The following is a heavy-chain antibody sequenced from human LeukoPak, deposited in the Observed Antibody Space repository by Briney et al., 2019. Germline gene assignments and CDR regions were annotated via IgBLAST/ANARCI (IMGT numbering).Heavy chain of an antibody. CDR1: GFTFSDHY. D-gene: IGHD6-19*01. J-gene: IGHJ4*02. CDR3: ARGRSYSSGWYE. CDR2: TRNKANSYTT. V-gene: IGHV3-72*01. Sequence: GGSLRLSCAASGFTFSDHYMDWVRQAPGKGLEWVGRTRNKANSYTTEYAASVKGRFTISRDDSKNSLYLQMNSLKTEDTAVYYCARGRSYSSGWYEWGQGTLVTVSS.